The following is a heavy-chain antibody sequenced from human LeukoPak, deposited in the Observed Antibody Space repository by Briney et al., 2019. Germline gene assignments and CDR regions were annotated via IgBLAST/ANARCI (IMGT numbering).Heavy chain of an antibody. CDR1: GFTFSSYG. J-gene: IGHJ4*02. D-gene: IGHD2-2*01. CDR2: ISYDGSNK. V-gene: IGHV3-30*18. CDR3: AKDLVGYCSSTSCPNDY. Sequence: PGGSLRLSCAASGFTFSSYGMHWVRQAPGKGLEWVAVISYDGSNKYYADSVKGRFTISRDNSKNTLYLQMNSLRAEDTAVYDCAKDLVGYCSSTSCPNDYWGQGTLVTVSS.